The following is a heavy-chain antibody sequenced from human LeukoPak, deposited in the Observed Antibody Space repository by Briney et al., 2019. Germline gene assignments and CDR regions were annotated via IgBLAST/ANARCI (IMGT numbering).Heavy chain of an antibody. V-gene: IGHV4-39*01. CDR1: GGSISSSSYY. D-gene: IGHD5/OR15-5a*01. J-gene: IGHJ4*02. CDR2: IYYSGST. CDR3: ARHLRLRRIY. Sequence: SETLSLTCTVSGGSISSSSYYWGWIRQPPGKGLEWIGSIYYSGSTYYNPSLKSRVTISVDTSKNQLSLKLSSVTAADTAVYYCARHLRLRRIYWGQGTLVTVSS.